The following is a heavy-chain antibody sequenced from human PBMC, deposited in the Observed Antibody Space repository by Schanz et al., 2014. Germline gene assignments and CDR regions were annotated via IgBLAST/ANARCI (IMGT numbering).Heavy chain of an antibody. CDR1: GFIFNDYY. V-gene: IGHV3-11*01. CDR2: ISRDGTTS. Sequence: QVQLVESGGGLVKPGGSLRLSCAASGFIFNDYYMNWIRQAPGKGLEWLSYISRDGTTSYYADSVKGRFTISRDNAKNSLYLQMDSLRDEDTAVYYCASRSVYAPTWGQGILVTVSS. D-gene: IGHD2-8*01. J-gene: IGHJ5*02. CDR3: ASRSVYAPT.